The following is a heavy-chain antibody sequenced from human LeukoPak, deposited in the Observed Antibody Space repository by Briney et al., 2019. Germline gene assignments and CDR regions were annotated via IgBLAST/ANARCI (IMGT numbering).Heavy chain of an antibody. CDR3: ARDEDGGRRNWFDP. CDR1: GYTFTIYN. J-gene: IGHJ5*02. V-gene: IGHV1-46*01. CDR2: INPSGGST. Sequence: GASVNVSCKVSGYTFTIYNMHWARHAPGQGLEWMGIINPSGGSTSYAQKFQGRVTMARDMSTSTVYMELSSLRSEATAVYYCARDEDGGRRNWFDPWGQGTLVTVSS. D-gene: IGHD3-16*01.